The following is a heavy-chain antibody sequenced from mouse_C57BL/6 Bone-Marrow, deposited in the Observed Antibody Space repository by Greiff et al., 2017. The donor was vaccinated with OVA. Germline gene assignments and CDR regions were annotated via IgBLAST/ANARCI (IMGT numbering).Heavy chain of an antibody. V-gene: IGHV5-6*02. Sequence: DVKLVESGGDLVKPGGSLKLSCAASGFTFSSYGMSWVRQTPDKRLEWVATISSGGSYTYYPDSVKGRFTISRDNAKNTLYLQMSSLKSEDTAMYYCARLRPPLAYWGQGTLVTVSA. CDR1: GFTFSSYG. J-gene: IGHJ3*01. CDR3: ARLRPPLAY. CDR2: ISSGGSYT.